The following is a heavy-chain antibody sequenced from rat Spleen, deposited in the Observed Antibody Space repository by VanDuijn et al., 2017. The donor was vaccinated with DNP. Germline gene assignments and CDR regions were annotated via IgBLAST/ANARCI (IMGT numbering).Heavy chain of an antibody. Sequence: QVQLKESGPGLVQPSQTLSLTCTVSGFSLTSYGVSWVRQPPGKGLEWIAAVSSGGNTYYNSGLKSRLSISRDISKSQVFLKMNSLQTEDTAIYFCTRVYYSAEDWFAYWGQGTLVTVSS. CDR1: GFSLTSYG. J-gene: IGHJ3*01. CDR3: TRVYYSAEDWFAY. V-gene: IGHV2S12*01. CDR2: VSSGGNT. D-gene: IGHD1-1*01.